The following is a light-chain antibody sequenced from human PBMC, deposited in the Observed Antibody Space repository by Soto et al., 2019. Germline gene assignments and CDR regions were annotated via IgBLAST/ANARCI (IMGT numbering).Light chain of an antibody. Sequence: ESVLTQSPGTLSLFPGEGATLSCRASQSLSSSYLAWYQQKPGQAPRLLIYDTSSRATGIPDRFSGCGSWTDFTLTISRLEPEDLAVYYCQAYGSSPSFTFGGGIMVEIK. V-gene: IGKV3-20*01. CDR2: DTS. CDR1: QSLSSSY. J-gene: IGKJ4*01. CDR3: QAYGSSPSFT.